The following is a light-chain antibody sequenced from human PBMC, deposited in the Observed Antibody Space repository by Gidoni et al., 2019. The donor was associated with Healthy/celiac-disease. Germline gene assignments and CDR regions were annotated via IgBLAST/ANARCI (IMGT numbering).Light chain of an antibody. CDR2: GAS. Sequence: EIVLTQSPGTQYLSPGERATISCSASQSVSCRYLAWYQQKPGHAPRLLFYGASSSATGIPARFSGSGSGTDFTLPISRLEPEDFSVYYCQQYGSSRELTFGQGTKVEIK. J-gene: IGKJ1*01. CDR3: QQYGSSRELT. CDR1: QSVSCRY. V-gene: IGKV3-20*01.